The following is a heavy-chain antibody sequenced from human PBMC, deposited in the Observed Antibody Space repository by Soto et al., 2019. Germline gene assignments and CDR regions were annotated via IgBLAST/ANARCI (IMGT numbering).Heavy chain of an antibody. D-gene: IGHD3-3*01. V-gene: IGHV5-51*01. CDR2: IYPGDSDT. CDR3: ARHSETYYDFWSGLNYGMDV. CDR1: GYSFTSYW. Sequence: PGESLKISCKGSGYSFTSYWIGWVRQMPGKGLEWMGIIYPGDSDTRYSPSFQGQVTISADKSISTAYLQWSSLKASDTAMYYCARHSETYYDFWSGLNYGMDVWGQGTTVTVS. J-gene: IGHJ6*02.